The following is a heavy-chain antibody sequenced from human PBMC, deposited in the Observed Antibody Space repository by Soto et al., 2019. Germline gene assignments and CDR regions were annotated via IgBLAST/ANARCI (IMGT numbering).Heavy chain of an antibody. CDR2: INPNSGGT. D-gene: IGHD3-22*01. V-gene: IGHV1-2*02. CDR3: ARGTPSYYYDSSGPFDY. J-gene: IGHJ4*02. Sequence: ASVKVSCKASGYTFTGYYMHGVRQAPGQGLEWMGWINPNSGGTNYAQKFQGRVTMTRDTSISTAYMELSRLRSDDTAVYYCARGTPSYYYDSSGPFDYWGQGTLVTVSS. CDR1: GYTFTGYY.